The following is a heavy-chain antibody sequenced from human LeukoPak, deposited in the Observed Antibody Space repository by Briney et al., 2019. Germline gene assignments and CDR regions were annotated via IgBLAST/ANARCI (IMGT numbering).Heavy chain of an antibody. CDR1: GFTFGDYA. Sequence: PGGSLRLSWTPSGFTFGDYALSWVRQAPGKGLEWVSFIRYDGSNKYYADSVKGRFTISRDNSKNTLYLQMNSLRAEDTAVYYCARGLVGATNYFDYWGQGTLVTVSS. D-gene: IGHD1-26*01. J-gene: IGHJ4*02. CDR3: ARGLVGATNYFDY. CDR2: IRYDGSNK. V-gene: IGHV3-30*02.